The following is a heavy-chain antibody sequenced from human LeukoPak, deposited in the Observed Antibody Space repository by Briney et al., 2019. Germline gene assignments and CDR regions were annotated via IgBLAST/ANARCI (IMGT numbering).Heavy chain of an antibody. CDR1: GGSFSGYY. D-gene: IGHD4-17*01. CDR3: ARGATTAFDY. J-gene: IGHJ4*02. CDR2: INHSGST. V-gene: IGHV4-34*01. Sequence: SETLSLTCAVYGGSFSGYYWSWIRQPPGKGLEWIGEINHSGSTNYNPSLRSRVTISVDTSKNQFSLKLSSVTAADTAVYYCARGATTAFDYWGQGTLVTVSS.